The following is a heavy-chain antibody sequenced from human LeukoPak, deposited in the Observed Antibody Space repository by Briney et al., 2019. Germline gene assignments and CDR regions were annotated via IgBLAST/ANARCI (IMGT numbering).Heavy chain of an antibody. CDR1: GFNFNNYD. V-gene: IGHV3-69-1*01. CDR2: I. D-gene: IGHD1-14*01. Sequence: GGSLRLSCVASGFNFNNYDLHWVRQAPGKGLEWVAFIYADSVKGRFTISRDNAKNSLCLQMNSLRAEDTGVYYCARENPYVSWGQGTLVTVSS. J-gene: IGHJ5*02. CDR3: ARENPYVS.